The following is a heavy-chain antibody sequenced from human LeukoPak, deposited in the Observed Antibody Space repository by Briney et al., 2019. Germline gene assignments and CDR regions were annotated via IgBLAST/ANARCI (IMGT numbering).Heavy chain of an antibody. J-gene: IGHJ6*03. Sequence: PGGSLRLSCEASGFTFSTYDMSWVRQAPGKGLECVSVIGRTRSGGYTYYADSVKGRFTISRDNSKKTLYLQMNSLRAEDTAVYYCARVVAVPYYYYYMDVWGKGTTVTVSS. V-gene: IGHV3-23*01. CDR3: ARVVAVPYYYYYMDV. CDR1: GFTFSTYD. CDR2: IGRTRSGGYT. D-gene: IGHD5-12*01.